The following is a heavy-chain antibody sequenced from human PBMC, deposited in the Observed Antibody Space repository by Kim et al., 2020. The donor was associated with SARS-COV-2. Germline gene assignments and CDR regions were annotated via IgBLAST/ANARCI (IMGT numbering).Heavy chain of an antibody. CDR1: GYTLTELS. CDR3: ATTPPYYYDSSGYYSGWFDP. J-gene: IGHJ5*02. V-gene: IGHV1-24*01. CDR2: FDPEDGET. Sequence: ASVKVSCKVSGYTLTELSMHWVRQAPGKGLEWMGGFDPEDGETIYARKFQGRVTMTEDTSTDTAYMELSSLRSEDTAVYYCATTPPYYYDSSGYYSGWFDPWGQGTLVTVSS. D-gene: IGHD3-22*01.